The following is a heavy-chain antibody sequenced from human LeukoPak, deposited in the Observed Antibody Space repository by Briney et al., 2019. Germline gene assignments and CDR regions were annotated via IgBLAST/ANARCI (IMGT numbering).Heavy chain of an antibody. CDR1: GGSISSYY. Sequence: PSETLSLTCTVSGGSISSYYWSWIRQPAGKGLEWIGRIYTSGSTNYNPSLKSRVTMSVDTSKNQFSLKLSSVTAADTAVYYCARGGGLLRFGELLPFDYWGQGTLVTVSS. CDR3: ARGGGLLRFGELLPFDY. CDR2: IYTSGST. J-gene: IGHJ4*02. D-gene: IGHD3-10*01. V-gene: IGHV4-4*07.